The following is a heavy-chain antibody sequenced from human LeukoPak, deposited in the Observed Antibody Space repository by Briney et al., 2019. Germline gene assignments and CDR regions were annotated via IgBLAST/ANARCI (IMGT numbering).Heavy chain of an antibody. CDR3: ARDGLAVAGSPVYFDY. D-gene: IGHD6-19*01. J-gene: IGHJ4*02. CDR2: ISSSSSYI. CDR1: GFIFSSYA. Sequence: NPGGSLRLSCAASGFIFSSYAMSWVRQAPGKGLEWVSSISSSSSYIYYADSVKGRFTISRDNAKNSLYLQMNSLRAEDTAVYYCARDGLAVAGSPVYFDYWGQGTLVTVSS. V-gene: IGHV3-21*01.